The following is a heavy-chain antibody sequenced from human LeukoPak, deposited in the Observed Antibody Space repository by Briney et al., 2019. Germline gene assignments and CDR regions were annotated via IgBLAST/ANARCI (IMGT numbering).Heavy chain of an antibody. J-gene: IGHJ3*02. CDR3: ARDGSGSYHDAFDI. D-gene: IGHD3-10*01. CDR2: IYYSWDT. Sequence: SETLSLTCTVSGGSISSTSYYWGWIRQPPGKGLEWIGSIYYSWDTYCNPSLKSRVTISVDTSKNQFSLKLSSVTAADTAVYYCARDGSGSYHDAFDIWGQGTMVTVSS. CDR1: GGSISSTSYY. V-gene: IGHV4-39*07.